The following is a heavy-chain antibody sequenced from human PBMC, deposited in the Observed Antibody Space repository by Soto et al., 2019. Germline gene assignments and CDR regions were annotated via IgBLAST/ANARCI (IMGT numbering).Heavy chain of an antibody. Sequence: GGSLRLSCAASGFTFSSYAMHWVRQAPGKGLEWVAVISYDGSNKYYADSVKGRFTISRDNSKNTLYLQMNSLRAEDTAVYYCASLGITGTTRDYYGMDVWGQGTTVTVSS. D-gene: IGHD1-7*01. CDR2: ISYDGSNK. J-gene: IGHJ6*02. V-gene: IGHV3-30-3*01. CDR1: GFTFSSYA. CDR3: ASLGITGTTRDYYGMDV.